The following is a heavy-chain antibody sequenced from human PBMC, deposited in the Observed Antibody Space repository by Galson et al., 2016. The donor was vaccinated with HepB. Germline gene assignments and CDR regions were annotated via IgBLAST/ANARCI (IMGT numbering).Heavy chain of an antibody. CDR3: TRAVVYAYLHYYYGFDV. CDR2: IRSKVYGGTS. CDR1: GFTFGDYA. V-gene: IGHV3-49*03. Sequence: LRLSCAASGFTFGDYAVFWFRQAPGKGLEWVGLIRSKVYGGTSQNAASVKGRFTISRDDSESTAYLQMNSLKTEDTAVYYCTRAVVYAYLHYYYGFDVWGQGTTVIVSS. D-gene: IGHD2-8*02. J-gene: IGHJ6*02.